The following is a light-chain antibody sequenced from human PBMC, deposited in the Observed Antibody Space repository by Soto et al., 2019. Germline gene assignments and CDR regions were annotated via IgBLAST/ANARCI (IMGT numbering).Light chain of an antibody. CDR3: AAWDDSLNAVV. J-gene: IGLJ3*02. V-gene: IGLV1-44*01. CDR2: TNS. CDR1: NSNIGSNT. Sequence: QSVLTQPPSASGTPGQRVTISCSGSNSNIGSNTVNWYQQLPGTAPKLLIYTNSQRPSGVPDRFSGSKSGTSASLAISGLQSEDEADYFCAAWDDSLNAVVFGGGTKLTVL.